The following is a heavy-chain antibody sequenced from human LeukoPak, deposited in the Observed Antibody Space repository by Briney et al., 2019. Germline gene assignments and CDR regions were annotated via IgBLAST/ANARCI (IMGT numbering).Heavy chain of an antibody. Sequence: PGGSLRLSCAASGFTVSSNYMTWVRQAPGKGLERVSVIHKNAITYYADIVKGRFTISRDNSRNIVFPQMNSVRAEDTAVYYCARSLRVRGVPDYMDVWGRGTTVTVSS. CDR3: ARSLRVRGVPDYMDV. J-gene: IGHJ6*03. V-gene: IGHV3-53*01. CDR1: GFTVSSNY. D-gene: IGHD3-10*01. CDR2: IHKNAIT.